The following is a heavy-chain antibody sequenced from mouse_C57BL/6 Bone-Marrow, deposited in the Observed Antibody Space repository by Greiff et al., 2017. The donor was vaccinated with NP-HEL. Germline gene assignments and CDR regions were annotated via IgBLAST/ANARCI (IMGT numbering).Heavy chain of an antibody. CDR3: AREDLLYAMDY. V-gene: IGHV1-63*01. J-gene: IGHJ4*01. Sequence: VKLVESGAELVRPGTSVKMSCKASGYTFTNYWIGWVKQRPGHGLEWIGDIYPGGGYTNYNEKFKGKATLTADKSSSTAYMQFSSLTSEDSAIYYCAREDLLYAMDYCGQGTSVTVSS. CDR2: IYPGGGYT. CDR1: GYTFTNYW.